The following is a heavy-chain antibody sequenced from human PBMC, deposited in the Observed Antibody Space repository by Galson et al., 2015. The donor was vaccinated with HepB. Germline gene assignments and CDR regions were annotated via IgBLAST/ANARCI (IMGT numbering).Heavy chain of an antibody. CDR3: ARDRTVTTSYYYYGMDV. J-gene: IGHJ6*02. V-gene: IGHV3-33*01. Sequence: SLRLSCAASGFTFSSYGMHWVRQAPGKGLEWVAVIWYDGSNKYYADSVKGRFTISRDNSKNTLYLQMNSLRAEDTAVYYCARDRTVTTSYYYYGMDVWGQGTTVTVSS. CDR1: GFTFSSYG. D-gene: IGHD4-11*01. CDR2: IWYDGSNK.